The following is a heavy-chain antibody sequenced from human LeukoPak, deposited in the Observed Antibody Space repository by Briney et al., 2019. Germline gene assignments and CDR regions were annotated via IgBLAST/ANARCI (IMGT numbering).Heavy chain of an antibody. D-gene: IGHD4-23*01. V-gene: IGHV6-1*01. CDR3: ARSGGRDAFDI. CDR2: TYYRSKWYN. Sequence: SQSLSLTCAISGDSVSSYSAAWSWIRQSPSRDLEWLGRTYYRSKWYNDYAVSVKSRITINPDTSKNQFSLQLTSVTPEDTAVYYCARSGGRDAFDIWGQGTMVTVSS. J-gene: IGHJ3*02. CDR1: GDSVSSYSAA.